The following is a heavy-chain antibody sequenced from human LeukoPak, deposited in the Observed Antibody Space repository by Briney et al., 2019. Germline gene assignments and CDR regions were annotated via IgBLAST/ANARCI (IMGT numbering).Heavy chain of an antibody. D-gene: IGHD3-10*01. J-gene: IGHJ4*02. Sequence: GGSLRLSCAASGFTVSSNYMNWVRQPPGKGLEWVSVIYSGGGTYYADSVKGRFTISRDNSMNTLYLQMDSLRAEDTAVYYCASSVFSGSPTKSFDYWGRGTLVTVPS. CDR1: GFTVSSNY. CDR3: ASSVFSGSPTKSFDY. V-gene: IGHV3-53*01. CDR2: IYSGGGT.